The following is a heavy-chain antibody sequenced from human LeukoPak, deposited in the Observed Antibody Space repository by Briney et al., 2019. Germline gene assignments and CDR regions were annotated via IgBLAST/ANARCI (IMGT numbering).Heavy chain of an antibody. CDR3: ARESGVTMIVVDYPDY. Sequence: GGSLRLSCAASGFRFRDYWMDWLRQAPGMGLEWVASIKPDGSQRDYVDSVEGRFTISRDNAQNSLYLQMNSLRVEDTAVYYCARESGVTMIVVDYPDYWGQGTLVTASS. V-gene: IGHV3-7*01. J-gene: IGHJ4*02. CDR1: GFRFRDYW. D-gene: IGHD3-22*01. CDR2: IKPDGSQR.